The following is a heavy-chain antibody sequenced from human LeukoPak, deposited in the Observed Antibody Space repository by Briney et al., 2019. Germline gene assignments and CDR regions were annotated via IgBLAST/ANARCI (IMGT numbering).Heavy chain of an antibody. D-gene: IGHD5-12*01. V-gene: IGHV1-24*01. CDR2: FDPEDGET. Sequence: ASVKVSCKVSGYTLTELSMHWVRQAPGKGLEWMGGFDPEDGETIYAQKFHGRVTMTEDTSTDTAYMELSSLRSEDTAVYYCATDLPGKWLRPLDYWGQGTLVTVSS. J-gene: IGHJ4*02. CDR1: GYTLTELS. CDR3: ATDLPGKWLRPLDY.